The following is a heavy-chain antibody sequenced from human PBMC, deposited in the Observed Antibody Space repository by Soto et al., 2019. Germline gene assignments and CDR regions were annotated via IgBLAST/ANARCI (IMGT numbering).Heavy chain of an antibody. CDR1: GLSITESEMG. Sequence: QVTLKESGPVLVKPTETLTLRCTVSGLSITESEMGVSWIRQPPGQPLEWLAHIDSSGEKSYRTFLKSRLAISKDTSKSQIVLTMTSMDPADTASYYCARRHLAVAVSPWFDPWGQGSPVTVSS. CDR2: IDSSGEK. J-gene: IGHJ5*02. CDR3: ARRHLAVAVSPWFDP. V-gene: IGHV2-26*01. D-gene: IGHD6-19*01.